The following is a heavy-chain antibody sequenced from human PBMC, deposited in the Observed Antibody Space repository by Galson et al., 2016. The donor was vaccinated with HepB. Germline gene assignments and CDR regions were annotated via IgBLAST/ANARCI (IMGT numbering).Heavy chain of an antibody. CDR1: GGSFSSSDYY. J-gene: IGHJ3*02. Sequence: SETLSLTCTVSGGSFSSSDYYWDWIRQPPGKGLEWIGTIYYLGGTHYNPSLNSRVTMSVDTSKNQFSLELTSVTATDTAVYYCARRRDYGGDHDAFDIWGQVTMVTVSS. D-gene: IGHD4-23*01. V-gene: IGHV4-39*01. CDR2: IYYLGGT. CDR3: ARRRDYGGDHDAFDI.